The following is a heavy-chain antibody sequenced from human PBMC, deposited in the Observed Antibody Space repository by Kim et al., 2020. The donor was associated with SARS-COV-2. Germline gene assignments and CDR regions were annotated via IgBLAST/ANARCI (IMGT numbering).Heavy chain of an antibody. CDR3: ARDSGGNLFNAFDI. Sequence: GGSLRLSCAASGFTFSSHDMHWVRQAQGKGLEWVSTVGSAGDTYYPGSVKGRFTISRENAKNYLYLQMNSLRAGDTAVYYCARDSGGNLFNAFDIWGQGT. V-gene: IGHV3-13*01. CDR1: GFTFSSHD. J-gene: IGHJ3*02. D-gene: IGHD2-15*01. CDR2: VGSAGDT.